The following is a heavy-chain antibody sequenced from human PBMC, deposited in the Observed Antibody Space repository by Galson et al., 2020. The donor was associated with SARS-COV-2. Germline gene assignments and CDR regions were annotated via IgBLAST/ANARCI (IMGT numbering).Heavy chain of an antibody. D-gene: IGHD2-2*02. CDR2: ISAYNGNT. V-gene: IGHV1-18*01. CDR1: GYTFTDYG. Sequence: ASVKVSCKASGYTFTDYGFSWVRQAPGQGLEWMGWISAYNGNTNYAQKLQGRVTMTTDTSTSTAYMELRSLRSDDTAVYYCARDVGAPGTAIPEFAYWGQGTLVTVSS. J-gene: IGHJ4*02. CDR3: ARDVGAPGTAIPEFAY.